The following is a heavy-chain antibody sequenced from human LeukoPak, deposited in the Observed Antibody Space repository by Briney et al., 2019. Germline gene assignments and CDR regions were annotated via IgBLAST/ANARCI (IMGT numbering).Heavy chain of an antibody. D-gene: IGHD3-9*01. J-gene: IGHJ5*02. Sequence: PGGSLRLSCAASGFTFSSYGMHWVRQAPGKGLEWVAVIWYDGSNKYYADSVKGRFTISRDNSKNTLYLQMNSLRAEDTAVYYCAKDERYFDWFDIGDWFDPWGQGTLVTVSS. V-gene: IGHV3-33*06. CDR2: IWYDGSNK. CDR1: GFTFSSYG. CDR3: AKDERYFDWFDIGDWFDP.